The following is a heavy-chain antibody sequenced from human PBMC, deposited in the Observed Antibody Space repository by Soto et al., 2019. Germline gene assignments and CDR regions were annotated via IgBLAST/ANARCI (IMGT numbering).Heavy chain of an antibody. Sequence: QAHLAQSGAEVKKPGSSVTVSCKASGGTFNSYGISWVRQAPGQGLDWMGVIIPLYGTVNYAQKFQGRVSITADKSTSTAYMDLNSLRSDDTAVYYCERLRVIRGVIPSHFGLWGQGTQVTVSS. V-gene: IGHV1-69*06. CDR3: ERLRVIRGVIPSHFGL. D-gene: IGHD3-10*01. J-gene: IGHJ4*02. CDR1: GGTFNSYG. CDR2: IIPLYGTV.